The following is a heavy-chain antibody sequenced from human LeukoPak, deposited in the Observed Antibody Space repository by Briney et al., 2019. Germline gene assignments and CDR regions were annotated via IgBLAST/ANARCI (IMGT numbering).Heavy chain of an antibody. J-gene: IGHJ3*02. Sequence: GGSLRLSCAASGFTFSSYEMNWVRQAPGKGLEWISYISSSGTTIYYADSVKGRFTISRDNAKNSLYLQLNSLRAEDTAVYYCARDAEQWLFAFDIWGQGTMVTVSS. D-gene: IGHD6-19*01. CDR3: ARDAEQWLFAFDI. CDR2: ISSSGTTI. CDR1: GFTFSSYE. V-gene: IGHV3-48*03.